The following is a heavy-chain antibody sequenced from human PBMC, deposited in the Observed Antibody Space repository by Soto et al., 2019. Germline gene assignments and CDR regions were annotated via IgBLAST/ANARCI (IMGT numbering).Heavy chain of an antibody. CDR1: GGTLSSYA. CDR2: IIPIFGTA. CDR3: ARHPVSGSYACYYGMDV. D-gene: IGHD1-26*01. Sequence: QVQLVQSGAEVKKPGSSVKVSCKASGGTLSSYAISWVRQAPGQGLEWMGGIIPIFGTADYAQKFQGRVTITADESTSPAYMALSSLRSEDTAVYYCARHPVSGSYACYYGMDVWGQGTTATVSS. V-gene: IGHV1-69*12. J-gene: IGHJ6*02.